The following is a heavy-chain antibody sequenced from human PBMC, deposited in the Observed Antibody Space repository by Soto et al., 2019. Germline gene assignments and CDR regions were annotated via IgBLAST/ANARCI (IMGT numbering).Heavy chain of an antibody. J-gene: IGHJ5*02. D-gene: IGHD2-2*01. Sequence: QVQLVESGGGVVQPGRSLRLSCEASGFSFSSYGMHWVRQAPGKGLEWVAVISYDGSNKYYADSVKGRFTISRDNSKNTLYLQMNSLRAEDTAVYYCARDFLRMEVVPAANWFDPWGQGTLVTVSS. V-gene: IGHV3-30*03. CDR1: GFSFSSYG. CDR3: ARDFLRMEVVPAANWFDP. CDR2: ISYDGSNK.